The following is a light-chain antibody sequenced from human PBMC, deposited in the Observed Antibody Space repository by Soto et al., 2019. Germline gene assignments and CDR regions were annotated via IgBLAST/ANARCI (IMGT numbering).Light chain of an antibody. J-gene: IGKJ4*01. Sequence: DIQMTQSPSSLSASVGDRVTITCQASQDISNYLNWYQQKPGKAPKLLIYDASNLETGVPTRFSGSGSGTDFTSTISSLEPEHIATYSCQQYDNLPLTFGGGTKVEIK. CDR1: QDISNY. V-gene: IGKV1-33*01. CDR2: DAS. CDR3: QQYDNLPLT.